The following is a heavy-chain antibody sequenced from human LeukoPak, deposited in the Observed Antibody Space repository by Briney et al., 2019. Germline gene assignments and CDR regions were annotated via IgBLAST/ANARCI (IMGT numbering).Heavy chain of an antibody. Sequence: GRSLRLSSAASGFSFSKYGLHWVRQAPGKGLQWVAMIWYNGSQRYYVDSVKGRFTISRDSSKNTMFQQMNSLTDEDTAVYYCAIENFDSGGPGSGSPAFDIWGQGTMVSVSS. CDR2: IWYNGSQR. D-gene: IGHD3-22*01. J-gene: IGHJ3*02. CDR3: AIENFDSGGPGSGSPAFDI. CDR1: GFSFSKYG. V-gene: IGHV3-33*01.